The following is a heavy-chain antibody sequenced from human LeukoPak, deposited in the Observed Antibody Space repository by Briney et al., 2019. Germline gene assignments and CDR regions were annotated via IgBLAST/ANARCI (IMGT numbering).Heavy chain of an antibody. J-gene: IGHJ4*02. V-gene: IGHV3-23*01. CDR2: IIYSGGAT. Sequence: GGSLRLSCAASGFTFNSYTMNWVRQGPGTGLEFVASIIYSGGATYYADSVKGRFTISRDNSKNTLYLQMNSLRAEDTALYYCAKDGLYYDGSEHVYYFDSWGQGTLVTVSS. D-gene: IGHD3-22*01. CDR1: GFTFNSYT. CDR3: AKDGLYYDGSEHVYYFDS.